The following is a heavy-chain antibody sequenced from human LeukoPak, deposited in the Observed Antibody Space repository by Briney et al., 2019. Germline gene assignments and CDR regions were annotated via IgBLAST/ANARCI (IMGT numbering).Heavy chain of an antibody. J-gene: IGHJ4*02. CDR3: AKGLYYYDSSGYSY. Sequence: GGSLRLSCAASGFSVSSYGMTWVRQAPGKGLEWVSSMTRGVNTYYADYVKGRFTISRDDSKNTLYLQMNSLRAEDTAVYYCAKGLYYYDSSGYSYWGQGTLVTVSS. CDR1: GFSVSSYG. V-gene: IGHV3-23*01. CDR2: MTRGVNT. D-gene: IGHD3-22*01.